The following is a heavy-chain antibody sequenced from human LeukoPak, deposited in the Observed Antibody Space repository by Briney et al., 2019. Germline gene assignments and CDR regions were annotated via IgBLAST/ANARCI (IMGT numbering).Heavy chain of an antibody. D-gene: IGHD1-1*01. J-gene: IGHJ3*02. Sequence: PGGSLRLSCAASGFTFDDYGMSWVRQAPGKGLEWVSGINWNGGSTGYADSVKGRFTISRDNAKNSLYLQMNSLRAEDTAVYYCARAQKRTTGTYAFDIWGQGTMVTVSS. V-gene: IGHV3-20*04. CDR3: ARAQKRTTGTYAFDI. CDR1: GFTFDDYG. CDR2: INWNGGST.